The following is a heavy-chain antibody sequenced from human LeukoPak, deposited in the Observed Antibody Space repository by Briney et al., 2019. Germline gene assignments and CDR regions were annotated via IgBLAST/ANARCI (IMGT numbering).Heavy chain of an antibody. D-gene: IGHD1-26*01. J-gene: IGHJ4*02. Sequence: GGSLRLSCAASGFTFSNYWMAWVRQAPGKGLEWVANINQDGSGEYYVDSVRGRFTISRDNARNSLYLQMNSLRAEDTAVYSCAKEGHSVVGDTITYWGQGTPVTVSS. CDR3: AKEGHSVVGDTITY. V-gene: IGHV3-7*01. CDR1: GFTFSNYW. CDR2: INQDGSGE.